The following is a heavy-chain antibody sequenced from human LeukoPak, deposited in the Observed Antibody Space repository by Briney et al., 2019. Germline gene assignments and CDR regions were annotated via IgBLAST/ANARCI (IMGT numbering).Heavy chain of an antibody. CDR3: ARGNYGSGSYYVVDFDY. J-gene: IGHJ4*02. V-gene: IGHV4-59*01. CDR1: GASIRNYY. D-gene: IGHD3-10*01. Sequence: PSETLSLTCTVSGASIRNYYWSWIRQPPGKALEWIGYIYHAGNTNYNPSLKSRPTMSIDTSKNQFSLNLNSVTAADTAVYYCARGNYGSGSYYVVDFDYWGQGTLVTVSS. CDR2: IYHAGNT.